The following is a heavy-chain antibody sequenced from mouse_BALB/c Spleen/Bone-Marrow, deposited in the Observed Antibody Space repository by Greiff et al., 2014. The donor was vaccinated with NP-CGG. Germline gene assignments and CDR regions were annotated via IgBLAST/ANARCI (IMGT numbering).Heavy chain of an antibody. V-gene: IGHV1S130*01. CDR1: GFTFTSSW. D-gene: IGHD2-14*01. CDR3: ARSYRFWYFDV. CDR2: IHPNSGNT. Sequence: QVHVKQSGSVLVRPGTSVNLSCKASGFTFTSSWMHWAKQRPGQGLEWIGDIHPNSGNTYYIEKFKGKATLTVDSSSSTAYVDLSSLTSEDSAVYFCARSYRFWYFDVWGAGTTVTVSS. J-gene: IGHJ1*01.